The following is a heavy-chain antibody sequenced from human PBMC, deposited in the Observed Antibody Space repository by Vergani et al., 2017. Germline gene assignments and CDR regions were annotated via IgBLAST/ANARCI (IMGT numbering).Heavy chain of an antibody. CDR2: IYFSGST. CDR1: GGSISSGGYY. CDR3: ARDERGDYGDYGNFDY. J-gene: IGHJ4*02. V-gene: IGHV4-31*03. D-gene: IGHD4-17*01. Sequence: QVQLQESGPGLVKPSQTLSLTCTVSGGSISSGGYYWSWIRQHPGKGLEWIGHIYFSGSTYYNPSLKSRVTISVDTSKNQFSLKLSSLTAADTVVYYCARDERGDYGDYGNFDYWGQGTLVTVSS.